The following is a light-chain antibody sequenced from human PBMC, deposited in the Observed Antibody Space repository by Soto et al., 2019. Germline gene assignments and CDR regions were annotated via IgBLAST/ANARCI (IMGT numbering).Light chain of an antibody. CDR2: GAY. V-gene: IGKV3-20*01. CDR1: QSVSSCY. CDR3: QQYGSSPPFT. J-gene: IGKJ4*01. Sequence: EIVLTQSPGTLSLSPGERATLSCRASQSVSSCYLAWYQQKAGQAPRLLIDGAYSTATGITARWSSSSSGTDVTLIISRRDAADVAVYYCQQYGSSPPFTFGGGTKVEIK.